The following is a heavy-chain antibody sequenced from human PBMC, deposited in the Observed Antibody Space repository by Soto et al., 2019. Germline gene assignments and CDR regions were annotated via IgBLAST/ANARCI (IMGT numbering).Heavy chain of an antibody. CDR1: GFTFSSNA. CDR2: ISNSGRST. CDR3: ANGYVDY. Sequence: EVQLLESGGGLVQPGGSLRLSCAASGFTFSSNAMSWVRQAPGMGLEWVSGISNSGRSTYYADSVKGRFTISRDNVKNTVYLQMNSLRAEDTAVYYCANGYVDYWGQGSLVAVSS. V-gene: IGHV3-23*01. J-gene: IGHJ4*02.